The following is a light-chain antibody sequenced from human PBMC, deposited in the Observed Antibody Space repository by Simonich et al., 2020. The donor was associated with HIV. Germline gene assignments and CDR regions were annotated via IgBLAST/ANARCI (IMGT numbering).Light chain of an antibody. CDR1: QNIVSW. CDR2: KAA. J-gene: IGKJ1*01. V-gene: IGKV1-5*03. CDR3: QQYNSYSPT. Sequence: DIQMTQSPSTLSASVGDRVTIPCRASQNIVSWLAWYQQKPGKAPKLLIYKAATLQSGVPSTFSGSGSGTEFTLTISSLQPDDFATYYCQQYNSYSPTFGQGTKVEIK.